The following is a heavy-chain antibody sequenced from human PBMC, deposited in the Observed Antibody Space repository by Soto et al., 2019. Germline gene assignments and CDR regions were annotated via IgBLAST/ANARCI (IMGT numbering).Heavy chain of an antibody. CDR1: GGTFSSYA. D-gene: IGHD1-1*01. J-gene: IGHJ5*02. CDR2: IIPIFGTA. CDR3: ARGFTTGTTRWFDP. Sequence: GASVKVSCKASGGTFSSYAISWVRQAPGQGLEWMGGIIPIFGTANYAQKFQGRVTITADESTSTAYMELSSLRSEDTAVYYCARGFTTGTTRWFDPWGQGTLVTVSS. V-gene: IGHV1-69*13.